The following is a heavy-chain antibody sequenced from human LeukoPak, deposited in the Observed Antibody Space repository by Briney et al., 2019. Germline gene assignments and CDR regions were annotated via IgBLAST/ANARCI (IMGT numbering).Heavy chain of an antibody. CDR2: IIPILGIA. V-gene: IGHV1-69*04. CDR1: GGTFSSYA. J-gene: IGHJ4*02. CDR3: ARGYKHRLTMIVVVITEYYFDY. D-gene: IGHD3-22*01. Sequence: SVKVSCKASGGTFSSYAISWVRQAPGQGLEWMGRIIPILGIANYAQKFQGRVTITADKSTSTAYMELSSLRSEDTAVYYCARGYKHRLTMIVVVITEYYFDYWGQGTLVTVSS.